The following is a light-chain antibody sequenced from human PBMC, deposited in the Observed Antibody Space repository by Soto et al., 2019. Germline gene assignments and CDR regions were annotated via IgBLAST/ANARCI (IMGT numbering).Light chain of an antibody. CDR1: QDIAIY. CDR3: QQYYSAPLT. J-gene: IGKJ4*01. Sequence: IQLTQSPSSLSASVGDRVTITCRASQDIAIYLAWYQQKPGEAPKLLIYAASTLYGGVPSRFSGSGSGTDFTLTISSLQAEDVAVYYCQQYYSAPLTFGGGTKVDI. V-gene: IGKV1-9*01. CDR2: AAS.